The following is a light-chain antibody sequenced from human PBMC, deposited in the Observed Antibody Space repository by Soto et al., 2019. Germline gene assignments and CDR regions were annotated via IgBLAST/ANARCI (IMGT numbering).Light chain of an antibody. V-gene: IGLV2-14*01. CDR2: EVS. J-gene: IGLJ1*01. CDR3: SSYTSSSTLV. Sequence: QSALTQPASVSGSPGQSITISCTGTSSDVGGYNFVSWYQQHPGKAPKLMIFEVSHRPSGVSIRFSASKSGNTASLTLSGLQAEDEADYYCSSYTSSSTLVFGTGTKVTVL. CDR1: SSDVGGYNF.